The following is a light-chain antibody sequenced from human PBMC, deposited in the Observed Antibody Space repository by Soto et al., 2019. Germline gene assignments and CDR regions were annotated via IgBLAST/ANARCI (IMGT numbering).Light chain of an antibody. CDR1: QSISSW. V-gene: IGKV1-5*03. Sequence: DIQITQSPCTLSASVGDRVTITCRASQSISSWLAWYQQKPGKAPKLLIYKASSLQSGVPARFSGSGSATEFTLSISSLQPDDFATYYCQQYGTSSRTFGQGTKVDI. CDR3: QQYGTSSRT. CDR2: KAS. J-gene: IGKJ1*01.